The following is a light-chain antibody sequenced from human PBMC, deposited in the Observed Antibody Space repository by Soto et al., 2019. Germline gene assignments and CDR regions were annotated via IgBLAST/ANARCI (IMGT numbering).Light chain of an antibody. CDR1: QNNKNY. J-gene: IGKJ1*01. CDR3: QDYYSSWT. V-gene: IGKV4-1*01. Sequence: DIMMTQSPDSLAVSLGERATTHCKSSQNNKNYLAWYQQKTGQPPKLLIDWASTRASGVPDRFSGSGSGTDFTLTISSLQAEDVGIYYCQDYYSSWTFGQGTKVDIK. CDR2: WAS.